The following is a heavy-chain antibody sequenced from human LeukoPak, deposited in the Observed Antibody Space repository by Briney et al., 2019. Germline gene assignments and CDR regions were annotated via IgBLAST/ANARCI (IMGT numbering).Heavy chain of an antibody. V-gene: IGHV3-21*01. CDR2: TSSSSSYI. D-gene: IGHD5-24*01. J-gene: IGHJ4*02. CDR3: ARVRQMATIYYFDY. Sequence: GSLRLSCAASGFTFSSYSMNWVRQAPGKGLEWVSSTSSSSSYIYYADSVKGRFTISRDNAKNSLYLQMNSLRAEDTAVYYCARVRQMATIYYFDYWGQGTLVTVSS. CDR1: GFTFSSYS.